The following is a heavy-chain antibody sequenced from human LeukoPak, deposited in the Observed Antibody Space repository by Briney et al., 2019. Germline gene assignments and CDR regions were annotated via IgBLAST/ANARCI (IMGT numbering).Heavy chain of an antibody. CDR3: AREAVRTRIDY. D-gene: IGHD4-17*01. J-gene: IGHJ4*02. CDR2: INPSGGST. CDR1: GYTFTSYF. Sequence: GASVKVSCKASGYTFTSYFMHWVRQAPGQGLEWMGIINPSGGSTSYAQKFQGRVTMTRDMSTSTVYMELSSLRSEDTAVYYCAREAVRTRIDYWGQGTLVTVSS. V-gene: IGHV1-46*01.